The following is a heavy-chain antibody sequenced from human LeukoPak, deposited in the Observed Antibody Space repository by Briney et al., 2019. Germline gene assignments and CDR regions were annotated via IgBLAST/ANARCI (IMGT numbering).Heavy chain of an antibody. D-gene: IGHD3-22*01. V-gene: IGHV4-39*01. Sequence: SETPSLTCTVSDDSISSSSYYWGWIRKLPGKALEWIGSVYYSGSTYYNPSLKSRITISVDTSKNQFSLKLSSVTAADTAVYYCARRSRYYDSSGHDYWGQGTLVTVSS. CDR2: VYYSGST. CDR3: ARRSRYYDSSGHDY. J-gene: IGHJ4*02. CDR1: DDSISSSSYY.